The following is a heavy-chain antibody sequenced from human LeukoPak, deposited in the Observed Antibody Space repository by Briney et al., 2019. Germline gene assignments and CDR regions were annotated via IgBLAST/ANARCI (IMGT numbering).Heavy chain of an antibody. J-gene: IGHJ5*02. D-gene: IGHD4-17*01. CDR1: GGSISSNNYY. CDR3: AREAYGDRFDP. V-gene: IGHV4-61*01. CDR2: IYYSGST. Sequence: SETLSLTCTVSGGSISSNNYYWGWIRQPPGKGLEWIGNIYYSGSTNYNPSLKSRVTISVDTSKNQFSLNLSYVTAADTAVYYCAREAYGDRFDPWGQGTLVTVSS.